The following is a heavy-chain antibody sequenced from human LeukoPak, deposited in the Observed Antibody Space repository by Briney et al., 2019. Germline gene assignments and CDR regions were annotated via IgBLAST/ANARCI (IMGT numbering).Heavy chain of an antibody. CDR1: GGSVGSNY. CDR2: ISYSGDT. CDR3: ARHKSSGSYPLDY. D-gene: IGHD3-22*01. Sequence: PSETLSLTCSVSGGSVGSNYWSWVRQPPGKGLEWIGYISYSGDTKYNPSLKSRLSMSVDTSKNQFSLTLSSVTAADTAVYYCARHKSSGSYPLDYWGQGILVTVSS. V-gene: IGHV4-59*08. J-gene: IGHJ4*02.